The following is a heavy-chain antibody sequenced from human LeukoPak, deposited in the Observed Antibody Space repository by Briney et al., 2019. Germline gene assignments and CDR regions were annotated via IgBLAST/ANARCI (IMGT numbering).Heavy chain of an antibody. CDR3: ARAPRGYSYGYDDY. CDR1: GYTFTNYS. J-gene: IGHJ4*02. D-gene: IGHD5-18*01. V-gene: IGHV1-18*01. Sequence: GASVKVSCKASGYTFTNYSISWVRQAPGQGLEWMGWISAYNGNTNYAQKLQGRVTMTTDTSTSTAYMELRSLRSDDTAVYYCARAPRGYSYGYDDYWGQGTLATVSS. CDR2: ISAYNGNT.